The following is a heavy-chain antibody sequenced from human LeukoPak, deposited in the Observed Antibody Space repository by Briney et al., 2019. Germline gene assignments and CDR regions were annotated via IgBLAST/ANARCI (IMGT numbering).Heavy chain of an antibody. Sequence: PGGSLRLSCAVSGFTLSNYGMSWVRQAPGKGLEWVAGISGSGGSTNYADCVKGRFTISRDNPKNTLYLQMNSLRAEDTAVYFCAKRGVVIRVILVGFHKEAYYFDSWGQGALVIVSS. CDR3: AKRGVVIRVILVGFHKEAYYFDS. CDR2: ISGSGGST. V-gene: IGHV3-23*01. CDR1: GFTLSNYG. J-gene: IGHJ4*02. D-gene: IGHD3-22*01.